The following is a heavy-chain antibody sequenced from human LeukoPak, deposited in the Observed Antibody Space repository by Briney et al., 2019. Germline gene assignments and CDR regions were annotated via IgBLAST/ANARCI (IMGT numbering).Heavy chain of an antibody. V-gene: IGHV1-18*01. CDR1: GYTFTSYG. D-gene: IGHD3-22*01. CDR2: ISAYNGNT. CDR3: ARDRGVTYYYDSSGYYPDY. J-gene: IGHJ4*02. Sequence: GASVKVSCKASGYTFTSYGISWVRQAPGQGLEWMGWISAYNGNTNYAQKLQGRVTMTTDTSTSTAYMELRSLRSDDTAVYYCARDRGVTYYYDSSGYYPDYWGQGTLVTVSS.